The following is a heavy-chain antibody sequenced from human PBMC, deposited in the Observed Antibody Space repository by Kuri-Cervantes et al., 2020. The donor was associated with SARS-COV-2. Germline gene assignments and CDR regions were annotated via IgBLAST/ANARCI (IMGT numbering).Heavy chain of an antibody. CDR1: GGTFSSYA. J-gene: IGHJ4*02. Sequence: SVKVSCKASGGTFSSYAISWVRQAPGQGLEWMGGIIPIFGTANYAQKFQGRVTITADKSTSTAYMELSSLRSEDTAVYYCAREAAVAGKNFDYWGQGTLVTVSS. D-gene: IGHD6-13*01. CDR3: AREAAVAGKNFDY. CDR2: IIPIFGTA. V-gene: IGHV1-69*06.